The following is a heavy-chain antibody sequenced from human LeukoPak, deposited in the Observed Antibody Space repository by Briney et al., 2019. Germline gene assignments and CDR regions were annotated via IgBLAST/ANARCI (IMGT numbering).Heavy chain of an antibody. V-gene: IGHV5-51*01. CDR3: ARRGYCSGGTCHSNVFDI. J-gene: IGHJ3*02. D-gene: IGHD2-15*01. CDR1: GYSFTTYW. Sequence: GESLKISCKGSGYSFTTYWIGWVRQMPGKGLEWMGIIYPGDSDARYSPSFQGQVTISADKSISTAYLQWRSLKASDTAMYYCARRGYCSGGTCHSNVFDIWGQGTMVTVSS. CDR2: IYPGDSDA.